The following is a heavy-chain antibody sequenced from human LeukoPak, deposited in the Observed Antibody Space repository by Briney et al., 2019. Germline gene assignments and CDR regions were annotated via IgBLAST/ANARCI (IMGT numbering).Heavy chain of an antibody. Sequence: ASVKVSCKASGYTFTSYGISWVRQAPGQGLEWMGWISAYNGNTNYAQTLQGRVTMTTDTSTSTAYMELRSLRSDDTAVYYCARGTRALYYDIVTGGSSLDPWGQGTLVTVSS. V-gene: IGHV1-18*01. CDR3: ARGTRALYYDIVTGGSSLDP. J-gene: IGHJ5*02. CDR2: ISAYNGNT. D-gene: IGHD3-9*01. CDR1: GYTFTSYG.